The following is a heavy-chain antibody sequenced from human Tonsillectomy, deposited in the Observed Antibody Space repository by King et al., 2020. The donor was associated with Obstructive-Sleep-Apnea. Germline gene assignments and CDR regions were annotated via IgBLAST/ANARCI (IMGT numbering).Heavy chain of an antibody. CDR1: GDSVSSNSAA. V-gene: IGHV6-1*01. D-gene: IGHD5-24*01. Sequence: VQLQQSGPGLVKPSQTLSLTCAISGDSVSSNSAAWNWIRQSPSRGLEWLGRTYYRSKWYNDYAVSVKSRITINPDTSKNQFSLQLNSVTPEDTAVYYCASDRGVRRWLQDYYYYGMDVWGQGTTVTVSS. CDR3: ASDRGVRRWLQDYYYYGMDV. J-gene: IGHJ6*02. CDR2: TYYRSKWYN.